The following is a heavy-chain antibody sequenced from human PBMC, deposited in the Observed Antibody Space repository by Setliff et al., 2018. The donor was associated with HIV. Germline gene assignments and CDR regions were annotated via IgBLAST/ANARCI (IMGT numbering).Heavy chain of an antibody. CDR2: LSEGGYDT. V-gene: IGHV3-23*01. D-gene: IGHD1-1*01. CDR3: ARAGTPGSVDF. J-gene: IGHJ4*02. CDR1: GFTFSRYP. Sequence: GGSLRLSCAASGFTFSRYPMSWVRQAPGKGLEWVSSLSEGGYDTYYADSVKGRFTISRDNSKNTLYLQMNSLTREDTATYYCARAGTPGSVDFWGRGTLVTVSS.